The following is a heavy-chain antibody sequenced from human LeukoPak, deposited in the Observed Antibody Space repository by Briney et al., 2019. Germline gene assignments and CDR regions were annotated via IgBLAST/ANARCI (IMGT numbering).Heavy chain of an antibody. V-gene: IGHV1-69*13. CDR2: IIPIFGTA. CDR3: AREGPRTDYVPPFGMDV. Sequence: SVKVSCKASGGTFSSYAISWVRQAPGQGLEWMGGIIPIFGTANYAQKFQGRVTITADESTSTAYMELSSLRSEDTAVYYCAREGPRTDYVPPFGMDVWGQGTTVTVSS. D-gene: IGHD3-16*01. J-gene: IGHJ6*02. CDR1: GGTFSSYA.